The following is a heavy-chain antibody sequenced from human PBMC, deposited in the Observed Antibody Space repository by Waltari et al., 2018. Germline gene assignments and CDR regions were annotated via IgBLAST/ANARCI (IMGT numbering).Heavy chain of an antibody. CDR3: ARYRGNRGAFDI. D-gene: IGHD3-10*01. Sequence: QVQLQQWGAGLLKPSETLSLTCAVYGGSFSGYYWSWIRQPPGKGLEWIGEINHSGSTNYNPSLKSRVTISVDTSKNQFSRKLSSVTAADTAVYYCARYRGNRGAFDIWGQGTMVTVSS. V-gene: IGHV4-34*01. J-gene: IGHJ3*02. CDR2: INHSGST. CDR1: GGSFSGYY.